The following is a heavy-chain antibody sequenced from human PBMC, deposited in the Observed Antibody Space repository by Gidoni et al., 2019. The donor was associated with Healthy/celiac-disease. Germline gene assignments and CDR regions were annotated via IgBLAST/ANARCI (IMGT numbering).Heavy chain of an antibody. CDR2: IYYSGST. Sequence: LVKPSETLSLTCTVSGGSISSSSYYWGWIRQPPGKGLEWIGSIYYSGSTYYNPSLKSRVTISVDTSKNQFSLKLSSVTAADTAVYYCARHPPLPSTQWLVRKTENWFDPWGQGTLVTVSS. CDR1: GGSISSSSYY. V-gene: IGHV4-39*01. J-gene: IGHJ5*02. CDR3: ARHPPLPSTQWLVRKTENWFDP. D-gene: IGHD6-19*01.